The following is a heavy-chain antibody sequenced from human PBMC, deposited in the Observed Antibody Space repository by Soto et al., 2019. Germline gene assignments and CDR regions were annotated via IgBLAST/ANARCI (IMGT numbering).Heavy chain of an antibody. CDR3: AKDVGYCSGTGCREQFGY. V-gene: IGHV3-30*18. CDR1: GFTFSTSG. CDR2: ISHDGSNK. J-gene: IGHJ4*02. Sequence: QVQLVESGGGVVQPGRSLRLSCAASGFTFSTSGMHWVRQGPGKGLEWVAYISHDGSNKYYPDSVKGRFTISRDNSKNTLYLQANSLRAEDTAVYYCAKDVGYCSGTGCREQFGYWGQGTLVTVSS. D-gene: IGHD2-15*01.